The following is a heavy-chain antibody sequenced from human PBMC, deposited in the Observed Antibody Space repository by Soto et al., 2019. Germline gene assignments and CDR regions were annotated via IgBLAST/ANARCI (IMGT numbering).Heavy chain of an antibody. Sequence: EVQLLESGGGLVQPGGSLKLSCAASGFTFNSDSMSWVRQAPGKGLEWVSGISGSGYSTYYANSVKGRFTTSRDNSKSTLFLQMNSLSAEDTAVYYCAKSRGVRWTTYYFDYWGQGTLVTVSS. J-gene: IGHJ4*02. CDR2: ISGSGYST. CDR1: GFTFNSDS. V-gene: IGHV3-23*01. D-gene: IGHD4-17*01. CDR3: AKSRGVRWTTYYFDY.